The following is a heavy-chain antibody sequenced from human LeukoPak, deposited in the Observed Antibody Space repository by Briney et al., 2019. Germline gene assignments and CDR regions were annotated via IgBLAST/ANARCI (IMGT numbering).Heavy chain of an antibody. J-gene: IGHJ4*02. CDR1: GFTFSSYW. CDR3: ASLDY. V-gene: IGHV3-74*01. Sequence: GGSLRLSCTASGFTFSSYWMHWVRQAPGKGLVWVSRINSDGSSTTYADSVKGRFTISRDNAKDTLYLQMNSLRAEDTAVYYGASLDYWGQGTLVTVSS. CDR2: INSDGSST.